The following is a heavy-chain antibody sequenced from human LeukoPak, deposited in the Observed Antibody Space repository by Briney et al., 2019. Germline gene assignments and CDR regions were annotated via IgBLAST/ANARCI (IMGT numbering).Heavy chain of an antibody. V-gene: IGHV3-66*01. CDR1: GFTVSSNY. D-gene: IGHD3-10*01. CDR3: ARDLTSGSGLDY. CDR2: IYSGGST. J-gene: IGHJ4*02. Sequence: GGSLRLSCAASGFTVSSNYMSWVRQAPGKGLEWVSVIYSGGSTYYADSVKGRFTISRDNSKNTLYLQMNSLRAEDTAVYYCARDLTSGSGLDYWGQGTLVTVSS.